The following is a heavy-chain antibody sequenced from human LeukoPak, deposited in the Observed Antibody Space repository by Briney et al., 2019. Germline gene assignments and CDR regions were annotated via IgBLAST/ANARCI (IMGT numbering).Heavy chain of an antibody. D-gene: IGHD3-3*01. CDR1: GGSVSSISYY. CDR2: INHSGST. V-gene: IGHV4-39*07. CDR3: ARGHDSIKTFGEVIKSRTRWFDP. J-gene: IGHJ5*02. Sequence: SETLSLTCTVSGGSVSSISYYWGWIRQPPGKGLEWIGEINHSGSTNYNPSLKSRVTISVDTSKNQFSLKLSSVTGADTAVYYCARGHDSIKTFGEVIKSRTRWFDPWGQGTLVTVSS.